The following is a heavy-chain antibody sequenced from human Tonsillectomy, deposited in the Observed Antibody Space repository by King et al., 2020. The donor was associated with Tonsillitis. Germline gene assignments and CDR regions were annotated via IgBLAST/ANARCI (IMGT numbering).Heavy chain of an antibody. CDR2: IYHSGTT. J-gene: IGHJ4*02. CDR3: ARAPVGTSPWDS. V-gene: IGHV4-59*01. Sequence: QVQLQESGPGLVRPSETLSLTCTVSGGSIRTFFWSWIRQPPGKGLEWIGYIYHSGTTKDNPSLKSRVIISMDTPKNQFSLSLSSVTAADTAVYYCARAPVGTSPWDSWGQGALVTVSS. D-gene: IGHD1-26*01. CDR1: GGSIRTFF.